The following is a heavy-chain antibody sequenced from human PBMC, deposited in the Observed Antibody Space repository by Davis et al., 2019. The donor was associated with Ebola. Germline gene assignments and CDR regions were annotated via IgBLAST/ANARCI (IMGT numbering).Heavy chain of an antibody. CDR3: ARALNSSWYGTYDYDGMDV. D-gene: IGHD6-13*01. CDR1: GSPVTSGPYY. V-gene: IGHV4-61*01. J-gene: IGHJ6*02. Sequence: MPSDLLSPPLPPLGSPVTSGPYYWSCIRQPPGKGLEWSGYIYYSGSTNYNPSLKRRVTIAVDTSKNQFSLKLSSVNAADTAVDYCARALNSSWYGTYDYDGMDVRGQGTTVTVSS. CDR2: IYYSGST.